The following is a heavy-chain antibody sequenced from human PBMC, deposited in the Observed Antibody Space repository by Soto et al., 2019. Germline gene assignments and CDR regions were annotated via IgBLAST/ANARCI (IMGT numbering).Heavy chain of an antibody. CDR2: ISAYNGNT. CDR3: ARDRWSMIAVAGTIWFDP. CDR1: GYTFTSYG. D-gene: IGHD6-19*01. Sequence: GASVKVSCKASGYTFTSYGISWVRQAPGQGLEWMGWISAYNGNTNYAQKLQGRVTMTTDTSTSTAYMELRSLRSDDTAVYYCARDRWSMIAVAGTIWFDPWGQGTLVTVSS. V-gene: IGHV1-18*01. J-gene: IGHJ5*02.